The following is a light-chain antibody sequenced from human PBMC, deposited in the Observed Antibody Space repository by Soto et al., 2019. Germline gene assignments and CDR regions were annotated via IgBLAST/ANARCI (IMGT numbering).Light chain of an antibody. V-gene: IGKV1-5*01. Sequence: DIQMTQSPSTLSASVGDRVTITCRASQSISSWLAWYQQKPGKAPKLLIYDASSVESGVPSRFSGSGSGTEFTLTISSLQPDDFATYDSQQYNSYLTFGPGTKVVIK. CDR2: DAS. CDR1: QSISSW. CDR3: QQYNSYLT. J-gene: IGKJ3*01.